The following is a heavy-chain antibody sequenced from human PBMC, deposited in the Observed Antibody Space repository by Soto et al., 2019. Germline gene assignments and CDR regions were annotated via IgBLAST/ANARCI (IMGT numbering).Heavy chain of an antibody. D-gene: IGHD3-22*01. CDR2: INSDGSST. J-gene: IGHJ5*01. V-gene: IGHV3-74*01. CDR3: ARVPLGDTSGYYWFDS. CDR1: GFTFSRYW. Sequence: EVQLVESGGGLVQPGGSLRLSCAASGFTFSRYWMHWVRQAPGKGLVWVSRINSDGSSTTYADSVKGRFTISRDNAKNTLYLQMNSLRAEDTAVYYCARVPLGDTSGYYWFDSRGQGTLVTVSS.